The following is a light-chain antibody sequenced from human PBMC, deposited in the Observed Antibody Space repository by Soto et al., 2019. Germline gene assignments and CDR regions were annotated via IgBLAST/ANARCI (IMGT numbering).Light chain of an antibody. V-gene: IGKV1-13*02. CDR1: QDITTA. Sequence: IQLTQSPSSLSASIGDRVIITCRASQDITTALAWYQQKPGRAPKVLVYDASTLESGVPSRFSGSGSGTDFPLAISSLQPEDFATYLCQHYNSYPLTFGQGTRLEIK. CDR3: QHYNSYPLT. J-gene: IGKJ5*01. CDR2: DAS.